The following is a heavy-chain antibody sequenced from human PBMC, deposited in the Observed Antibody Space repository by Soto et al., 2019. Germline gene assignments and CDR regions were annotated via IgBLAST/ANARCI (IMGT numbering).Heavy chain of an antibody. Sequence: VQLVESGGGWVKPGGSLRLSCAASGFIFSDYYMAWIRQAPGKGLEWVSDISSGGGAKNVADSVRGRFTISRDNANNSRYLQMNSLRPEDTAVYYCARRLTGRPTGDWFDPWGQGTLVTVSS. CDR2: ISSGGGAK. V-gene: IGHV3-11*01. J-gene: IGHJ5*02. CDR3: ARRLTGRPTGDWFDP. CDR1: GFIFSDYY. D-gene: IGHD2-8*01.